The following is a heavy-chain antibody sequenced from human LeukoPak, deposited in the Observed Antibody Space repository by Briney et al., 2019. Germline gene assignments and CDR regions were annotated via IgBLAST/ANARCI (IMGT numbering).Heavy chain of an antibody. CDR3: ARRRYGSGSYLAY. Sequence: ASVKVSCKASGYTFTSYYMHWVRQAPGQGLEWMGIINPSGGSTSYAQKFQGRVTMTRNTSISTAYMELSSLRSEDTAVYYCARRRYGSGSYLAYWGQGTLVTVSS. CDR1: GYTFTSYY. J-gene: IGHJ4*02. V-gene: IGHV1-46*01. D-gene: IGHD3-10*01. CDR2: INPSGGST.